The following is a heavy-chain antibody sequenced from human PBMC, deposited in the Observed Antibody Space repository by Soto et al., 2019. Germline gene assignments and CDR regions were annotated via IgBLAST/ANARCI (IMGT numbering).Heavy chain of an antibody. D-gene: IGHD6-13*01. J-gene: IGHJ4*02. V-gene: IGHV3-30*18. CDR3: AKDIPSSGWYPLED. CDR2: ILYDGSNK. CDR1: VFTFSNFG. Sequence: VGSLRLSCASSVFTFSNFGMHCVRHSPGKWLEWVAVILYDGSNKYYADSVKGRFTISRDNSKNTLYLQMNSLRADDTAVYYCAKDIPSSGWYPLEDWGQGTLVTVSS.